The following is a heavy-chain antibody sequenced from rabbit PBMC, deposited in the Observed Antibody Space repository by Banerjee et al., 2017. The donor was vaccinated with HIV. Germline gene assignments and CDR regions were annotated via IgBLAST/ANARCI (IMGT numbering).Heavy chain of an antibody. CDR2: IAGGSSGFT. J-gene: IGHJ6*01. CDR1: GFSFSSSDY. D-gene: IGHD6-1*01. CDR3: ATDTYGVGAFDL. V-gene: IGHV1S45*01. Sequence: EQLEESGGGLVKPEGSLTLTCTASGFSFSSSDYMCWVRQAPGKGLEWISCIAGGSSGFTYSATWARGRFTISKTSSTTVTLQMTRLTAADTATYFCATDTYGVGAFDLRGPGTLVTVS.